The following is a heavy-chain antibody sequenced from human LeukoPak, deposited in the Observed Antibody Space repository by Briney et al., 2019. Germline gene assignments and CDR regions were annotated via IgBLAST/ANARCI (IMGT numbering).Heavy chain of an antibody. J-gene: IGHJ4*02. CDR1: GFTFSSYS. CDR3: ASTAYYYDSSGDY. V-gene: IGHV3-21*01. Sequence: GGSLRLSCAASGFTFSSYSMNWVRQAPGKGLEWVSSISSSSSYIYYADSVEGRFTISRDNAKNSLYLQMNSLRAEDTAVYYCASTAYYYDSSGDYWGQGTLVTVSS. D-gene: IGHD3-22*01. CDR2: ISSSSSYI.